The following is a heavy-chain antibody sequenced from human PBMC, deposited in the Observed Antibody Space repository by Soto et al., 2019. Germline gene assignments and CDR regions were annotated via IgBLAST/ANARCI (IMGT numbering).Heavy chain of an antibody. Sequence: PSETLSLTCTVSGGSISSSSYYWGWIRQPPGKGLEWIGSIYYSGSTYYNPSLKSRVTISVDTSKNQFSLKLSSVTAADTAVYYCARLGIGWNYYYYGMDVWGQGTTVTVSS. D-gene: IGHD6-19*01. CDR2: IYYSGST. CDR3: ARLGIGWNYYYYGMDV. V-gene: IGHV4-39*01. CDR1: GGSISSSSYY. J-gene: IGHJ6*02.